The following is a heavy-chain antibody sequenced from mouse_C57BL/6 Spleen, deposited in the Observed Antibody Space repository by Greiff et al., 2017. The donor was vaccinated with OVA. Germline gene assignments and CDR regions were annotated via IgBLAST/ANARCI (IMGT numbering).Heavy chain of an antibody. D-gene: IGHD2-4*01. J-gene: IGHJ4*01. CDR3: ASTMITTLYYYAMDY. V-gene: IGHV5-17*01. Sequence: VQLKESGGGLVKPGGSLKLSCAASGFTFSDYGMHWVRQAPEKGLEWVAYISSGSSTIYYADTVKGRFTISIDNSKNTLFLQMTSLRSEDTAMYYCASTMITTLYYYAMDYWGQGTSVTVSS. CDR1: GFTFSDYG. CDR2: ISSGSSTI.